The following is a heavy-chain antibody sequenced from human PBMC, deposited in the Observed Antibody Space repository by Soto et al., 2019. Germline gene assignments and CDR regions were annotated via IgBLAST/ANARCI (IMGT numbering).Heavy chain of an antibody. CDR3: AKDPGTVAATYYFDY. Sequence: GGSLRLSCAASGFTFDDYAMHWVRQAPGKGLEWVSGISWNSGSIGYADSVKGRFTISRDNAKNSLYLQMNSLRAEDTALYYCAKDPGTVAATYYFDYWGQGTLVTVSS. V-gene: IGHV3-9*01. CDR2: ISWNSGSI. J-gene: IGHJ4*02. D-gene: IGHD2-15*01. CDR1: GFTFDDYA.